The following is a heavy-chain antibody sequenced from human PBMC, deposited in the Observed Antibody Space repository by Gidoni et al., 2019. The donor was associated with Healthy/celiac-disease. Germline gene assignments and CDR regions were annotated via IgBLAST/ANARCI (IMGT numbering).Heavy chain of an antibody. CDR1: GFTFSSYS. CDR2: ISSSSSYI. D-gene: IGHD5-18*01. Sequence: EVQLVESGGGLVKPGGSLRLSCAASGFTFSSYSMTWVRQAPGKGLEWVSSISSSSSYIYYADSVKGRFTISRDNAKNSRYRQRNSLRAEDTAVYYCARDFGGYSYGLRYYYYYGMDVWGQGTTVTVSS. V-gene: IGHV3-21*01. J-gene: IGHJ6*02. CDR3: ARDFGGYSYGLRYYYYYGMDV.